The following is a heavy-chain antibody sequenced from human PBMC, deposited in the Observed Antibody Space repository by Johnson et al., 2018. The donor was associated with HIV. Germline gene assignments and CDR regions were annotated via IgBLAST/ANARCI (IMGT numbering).Heavy chain of an antibody. V-gene: IGHV3-66*01. CDR1: GFTVSSNY. Sequence: VQLVESGGGLVQPGGSLRLSCAASGFTVSSNYMSWVRQAPGKGLEWVSVIYSGGSTGYADSVKGRFTISRDNAKNSLYLQMNSLRAEDTAVYYCARGDRGAFDIWGQGTMVTVSS. D-gene: IGHD1-14*01. J-gene: IGHJ3*02. CDR3: ARGDRGAFDI. CDR2: IYSGGST.